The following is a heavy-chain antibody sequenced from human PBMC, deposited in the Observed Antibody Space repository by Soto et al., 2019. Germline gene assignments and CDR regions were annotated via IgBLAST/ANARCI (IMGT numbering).Heavy chain of an antibody. CDR2: INHSGST. CDR3: AISSGDAFDI. J-gene: IGHJ3*02. V-gene: IGHV4-34*01. D-gene: IGHD3-16*02. Sequence: SETLSLTCAVYGGSFSGYYWSWIRQPPGKGLEWIGEINHSGSTNYNPSLKSRVTISVDTSKNQFSLKLSSVTAADTAVYYCAISSGDAFDIWGQGTMVTVSS. CDR1: GGSFSGYY.